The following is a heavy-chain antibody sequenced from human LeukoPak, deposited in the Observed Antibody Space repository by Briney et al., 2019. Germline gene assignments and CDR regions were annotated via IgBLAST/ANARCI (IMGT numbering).Heavy chain of an antibody. D-gene: IGHD5-24*01. CDR3: ARQKRWDGYTLDS. CDR2: VSYSGST. CDR1: GDPINSSSYY. V-gene: IGHV4-39*01. J-gene: IGHJ4*02. Sequence: PSETLSLTCTVSGDPINSSSYYWGWIRQPPGKGLEWIGSVSYSGSTYYNPSLKSRVTISVDTSKNQFSLKLSSVAAADTAVYYCARQKRWDGYTLDSWGQGTLVTVSS.